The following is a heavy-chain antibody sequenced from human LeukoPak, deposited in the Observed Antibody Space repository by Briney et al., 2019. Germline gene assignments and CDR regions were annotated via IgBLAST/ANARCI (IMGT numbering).Heavy chain of an antibody. V-gene: IGHV4-34*01. Sequence: PSETLSLTCAVYGGSFSGYLWSWIRQPPGKGLEWIGEIDHSGSTNYNPSLKSRLTISVDTSKNQFSLRLSSLTAADTAVYYCARGGSGYSYGELDYWGQGALVTVSS. CDR1: GGSFSGYL. CDR3: ARGGSGYSYGELDY. J-gene: IGHJ4*02. CDR2: IDHSGST. D-gene: IGHD5-18*01.